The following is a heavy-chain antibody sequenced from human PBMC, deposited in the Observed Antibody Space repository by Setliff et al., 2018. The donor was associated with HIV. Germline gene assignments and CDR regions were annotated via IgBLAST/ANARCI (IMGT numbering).Heavy chain of an antibody. CDR2: SYYSGST. V-gene: IGHV4-39*01. Sequence: SETLSLTCTVSGGSISSSSYYWGWIRHPPGKGLEWIGSSYYSGSTYYNPSLKRRVTISVDTSKNQFSLKLRSVTAADTAVYYCARHEGNNFWSGYSEYFQHWGQGTLVTVSS. D-gene: IGHD3-3*01. CDR1: GGSISSSSYY. CDR3: ARHEGNNFWSGYSEYFQH. J-gene: IGHJ1*01.